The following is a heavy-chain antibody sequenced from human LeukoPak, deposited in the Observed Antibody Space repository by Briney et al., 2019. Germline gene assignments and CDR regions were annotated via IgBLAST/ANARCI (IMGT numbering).Heavy chain of an antibody. D-gene: IGHD2/OR15-2a*01. CDR3: ARCGNSWFDP. V-gene: IGHV4-59*01. Sequence: PSETLSLTCTVAGGSISSYYWSWIRQPPGKGLEWIGYIYYNGSTNYNPSLKSRVTISVDTSKNQFSLKLSSVTAADTAVYYCARCGNSWFDPWGQGTLVTVSS. CDR1: GGSISSYY. CDR2: IYYNGST. J-gene: IGHJ5*02.